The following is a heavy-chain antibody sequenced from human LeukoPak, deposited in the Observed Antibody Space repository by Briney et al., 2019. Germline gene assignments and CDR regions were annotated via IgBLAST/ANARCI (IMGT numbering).Heavy chain of an antibody. V-gene: IGHV1-69-2*01. D-gene: IGHD7-27*01. CDR1: GYTFTDYY. Sequence: ASVKISCKVSGYTFTDYYMHWVQQAPGKGLEWMGLVDPEDGETIYAEKFQGRVTITADTSTDTAYTELSSLRSEDTAVYYCATVGRWGSRVDYWGQGTLVTVSS. CDR3: ATVGRWGSRVDY. J-gene: IGHJ4*02. CDR2: VDPEDGET.